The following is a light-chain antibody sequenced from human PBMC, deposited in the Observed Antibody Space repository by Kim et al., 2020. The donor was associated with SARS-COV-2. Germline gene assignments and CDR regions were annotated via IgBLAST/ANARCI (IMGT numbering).Light chain of an antibody. V-gene: IGLV3-21*02. CDR3: QVWDGSSDHVI. CDR1: DIRGIS. J-gene: IGLJ2*01. CDR2: RDS. Sequence: SYELTQPPSVSVAPGQTATITCGGSDIRGISVHWYQQKPGQAPALVVYRDSDRPSGIPERFSGSKSRNTATLTISRVEAGDEADYYCQVWDGSSDHVIFGGGTQLTVL.